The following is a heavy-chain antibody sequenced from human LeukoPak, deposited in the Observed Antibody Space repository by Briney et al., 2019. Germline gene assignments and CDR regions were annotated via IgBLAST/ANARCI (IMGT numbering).Heavy chain of an antibody. CDR3: AREAFNFDY. Sequence: GGSLRLSCAASGFTFSSYEMNWVRQAPGKGLEWVSYISSSGSTIYYADSVKGRFTISRDNAKNSLYLQMNSLRAEDTAVYYCAREAFNFDYWGQGTLVTASS. CDR2: ISSSGSTI. CDR1: GFTFSSYE. V-gene: IGHV3-48*03. J-gene: IGHJ4*02.